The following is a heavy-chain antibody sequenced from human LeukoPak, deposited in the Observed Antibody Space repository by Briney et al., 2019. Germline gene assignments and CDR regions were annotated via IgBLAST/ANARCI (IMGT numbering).Heavy chain of an antibody. CDR1: GFTFSSYG. CDR3: ARDIPYGSGSLYDY. Sequence: PGRSLRLSCAASGFTFSSYGMHWVRQAPGKGLEWVAVIWYDGSNKYYADSVKGRFTISRDNAKNSLYLQMNSLRAEDTAVYYCARDIPYGSGSLYDYWGQGTLVTVSS. D-gene: IGHD3-10*01. J-gene: IGHJ4*02. V-gene: IGHV3-33*01. CDR2: IWYDGSNK.